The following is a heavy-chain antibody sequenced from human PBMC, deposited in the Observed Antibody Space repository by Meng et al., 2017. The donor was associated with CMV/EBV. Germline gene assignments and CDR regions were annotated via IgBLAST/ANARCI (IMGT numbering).Heavy chain of an antibody. V-gene: IGHV3-30*04. D-gene: IGHD6-13*01. J-gene: IGHJ4*02. CDR1: GFTFSSYA. CDR3: ARPSAARYFDY. Sequence: GGSLRLSFAASGFTFSSYAMHWVRQAPGKGLEWVAVISYDGSNKYYADSVKGRFTISRDNSKNTLYLQMNSLRAEDTAVYYCARPSAARYFDYWGQGTLVTVSS. CDR2: ISYDGSNK.